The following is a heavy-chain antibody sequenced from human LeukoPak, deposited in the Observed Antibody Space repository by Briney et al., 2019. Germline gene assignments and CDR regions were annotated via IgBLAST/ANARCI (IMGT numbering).Heavy chain of an antibody. CDR1: GGSISSGSYY. J-gene: IGHJ4*02. V-gene: IGHV4-61*02. CDR2: IYTSGST. D-gene: IGHD6-6*01. CDR3: AREAYDGSSSYFDH. Sequence: SETLSLTCTVSGGSISSGSYYWSWIRQPAGKGLEWIGRIYTSGSTNYNPSLKSRVTISVDTSKNQFSLKLSSVTAADTAVYYCAREAYDGSSSYFDHWGQGTLVTVSS.